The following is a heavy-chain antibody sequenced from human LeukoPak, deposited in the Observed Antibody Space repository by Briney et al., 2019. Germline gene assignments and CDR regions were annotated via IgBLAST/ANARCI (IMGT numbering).Heavy chain of an antibody. Sequence: GGSLRLSCAASGFTFSSYAMSWVRQAPGKGLEWVSAISGSGGSTCYADSVKGRFTISRDNSKNTLYLQMNSLRAEDTAVYYCAKDHYYGSGTILDYWGQGTLVTVSS. J-gene: IGHJ4*02. CDR2: ISGSGGST. CDR3: AKDHYYGSGTILDY. D-gene: IGHD3-10*01. V-gene: IGHV3-23*01. CDR1: GFTFSSYA.